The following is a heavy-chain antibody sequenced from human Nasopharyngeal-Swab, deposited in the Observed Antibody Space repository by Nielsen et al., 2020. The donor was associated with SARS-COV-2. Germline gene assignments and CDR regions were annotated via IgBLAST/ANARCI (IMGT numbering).Heavy chain of an antibody. CDR1: GYTFTSYG. CDR2: ISAYNGNT. J-gene: IGHJ6*02. CDR3: ARGGYDYYGSGTGGMDV. Sequence: ASVKVSCKASGYTFTSYGISWVRQAPGQGLEWMGWISAYNGNTNYAQKLQGRVTMTTDTSTSPAYMELRSLRSDDTAVYYCARGGYDYYGSGTGGMDVWGQGTTVTVSS. V-gene: IGHV1-18*01. D-gene: IGHD3-10*01.